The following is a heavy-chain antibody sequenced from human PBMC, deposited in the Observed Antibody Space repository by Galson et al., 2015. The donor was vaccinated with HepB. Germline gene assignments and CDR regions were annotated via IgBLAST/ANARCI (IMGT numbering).Heavy chain of an antibody. CDR1: GGSFSGYY. CDR2: INHSGST. J-gene: IGHJ4*02. D-gene: IGHD3-3*01. Sequence: TLSLTCAVYGGSFSGYYWSWIRQPPGKGLEWIGEINHSGSTNYNPSLKSRVTISVDTSKNQFSLKLSSVTAADTAVYYCARGSKFWSGYYRTAPFDYWGQGTLVTVSS. CDR3: ARGSKFWSGYYRTAPFDY. V-gene: IGHV4-34*01.